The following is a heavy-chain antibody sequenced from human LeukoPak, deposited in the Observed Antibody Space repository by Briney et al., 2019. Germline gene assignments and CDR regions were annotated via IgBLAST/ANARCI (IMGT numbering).Heavy chain of an antibody. CDR2: IYYSGST. J-gene: IGHJ6*03. V-gene: IGHV4-39*01. CDR3: ARPGHYYYYYMDV. CDR1: RDSLISTSYY. Sequence: PSETLSLTCTVSRDSLISTSYYPGWARLPPGKWLGWLGSIYYSGSTYYNPSLKSRVTISVDTSKNQFSLKLSSVTAADTAVYYCARPGHYYYYYMDVWGKGTTVTVSS.